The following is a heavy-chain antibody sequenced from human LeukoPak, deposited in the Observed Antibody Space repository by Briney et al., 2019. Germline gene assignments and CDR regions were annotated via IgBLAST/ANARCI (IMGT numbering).Heavy chain of an antibody. D-gene: IGHD3-22*01. Sequence: SGRSLRLSCAASGFSFSTYVMHWVRQAPGKGLEWVALISYDGTNKFYEDSVKGRFTISRDNSKNTLFLQVNSLRAEDTAVYYCARDLTGWGESSGYSDYWGQGTLVTVSS. J-gene: IGHJ4*02. CDR3: ARDLTGWGESSGYSDY. CDR2: ISYDGTNK. CDR1: GFSFSTYV. V-gene: IGHV3-30*01.